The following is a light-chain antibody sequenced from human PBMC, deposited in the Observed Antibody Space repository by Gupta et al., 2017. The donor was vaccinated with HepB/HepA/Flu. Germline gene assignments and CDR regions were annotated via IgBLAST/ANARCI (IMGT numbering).Light chain of an antibody. CDR3: QQYYSTLS. J-gene: IGKJ3*01. CDR2: WAS. CDR1: QSVLSSSNNKNY. V-gene: IGKV4-1*01. Sequence: IVMTQSPDSLAVSLGERATINCKSSQSVLSSSNNKNYLAWYQQKPGQPPKLLIYWASTRESGVPDRFSGSGSGTVFTLTITSLQAEDVAVYSCQQYYSTLSFGPGTKVDIK.